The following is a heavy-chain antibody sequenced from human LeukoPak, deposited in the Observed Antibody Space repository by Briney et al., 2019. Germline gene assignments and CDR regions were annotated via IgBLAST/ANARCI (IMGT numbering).Heavy chain of an antibody. J-gene: IGHJ4*02. D-gene: IGHD6-6*01. CDR2: ISWNSGRI. CDR3: ATLTVAARTANFDY. V-gene: IGHV3-9*01. CDR1: GFTFDDYA. Sequence: GRSLRLSCPASGFTFDDYAMHWVRQPPGRGLEGVSGISWNSGRIGYADSVKGRFTISRDNAKNTLYLQMNSLRAEDTALYSCATLTVAARTANFDYWGQGTLVTVSS.